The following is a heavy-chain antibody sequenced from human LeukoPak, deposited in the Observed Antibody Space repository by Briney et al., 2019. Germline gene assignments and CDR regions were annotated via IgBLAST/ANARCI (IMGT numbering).Heavy chain of an antibody. V-gene: IGHV4-59*08. CDR3: ARHYVFVSGGSSFDF. J-gene: IGHJ4*02. CDR2: IYYGGTT. Sequence: SQTLSLTCTVSGGSISGYYWSWIRQPPGKGLEWIGYIYYGGTTNYNPSFKTRLTISLDTSKNQFSLKLSSVTAADTAVYYCARHYVFVSGGSSFDFWGQGTLVTVSS. D-gene: IGHD3-16*01. CDR1: GGSISGYY.